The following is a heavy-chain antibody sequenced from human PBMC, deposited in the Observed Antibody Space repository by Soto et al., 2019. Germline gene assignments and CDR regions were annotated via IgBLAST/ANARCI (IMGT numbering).Heavy chain of an antibody. CDR2: IYYSGST. Sequence: PSETLSLTCTVSGGSISSYYWSWIRQPPGRGLEWIGYIYYSGSTNYNPSLKSRVTISVDTSKNQFSLKLSSVTAADTAVYYCARVMYYDITNNWFEPWGQGTLVTVS. CDR1: GGSISSYY. V-gene: IGHV4-59*01. CDR3: ARVMYYDITNNWFEP. J-gene: IGHJ5*02. D-gene: IGHD3-9*01.